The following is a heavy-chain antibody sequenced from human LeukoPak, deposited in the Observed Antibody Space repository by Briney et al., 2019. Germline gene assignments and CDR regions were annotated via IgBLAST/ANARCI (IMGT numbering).Heavy chain of an antibody. V-gene: IGHV3-9*01. D-gene: IGHD5-12*01. CDR3: AKVGMVATYFDY. CDR2: ISWNSGSI. J-gene: IGHJ4*02. Sequence: PGRSLRLSCAASGFTFDDYAMHWVRQAPGKGLEWVSDISWNSGSIGYADSVKGRFTISRDNAKNSLYLQMNSLRAEDTALYYCAKVGMVATYFDYWGQGTLVTVSS. CDR1: GFTFDDYA.